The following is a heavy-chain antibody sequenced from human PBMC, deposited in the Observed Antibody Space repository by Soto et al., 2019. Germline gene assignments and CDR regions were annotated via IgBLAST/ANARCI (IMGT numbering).Heavy chain of an antibody. CDR3: ARERLLEWLLSRDYYYYYGMDV. CDR2: IKQDGSEK. CDR1: GFTFSSYW. J-gene: IGHJ6*02. Sequence: GGSLRLSCAASGFTFSSYWMSWVRQAPGKGLEWVANIKQDGSEKYYVDSVKGRFTISRDNAKNSLYLQMNSLRAEDTAVYYCARERLLEWLLSRDYYYYYGMDVWGQGTTVTVSS. V-gene: IGHV3-7*05. D-gene: IGHD3-3*01.